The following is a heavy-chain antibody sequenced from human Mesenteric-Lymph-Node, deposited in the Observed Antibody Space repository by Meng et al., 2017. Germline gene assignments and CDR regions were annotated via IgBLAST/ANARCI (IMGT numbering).Heavy chain of an antibody. CDR3: ASFPPPGKQWLVTDY. V-gene: IGHV4-4*02. CDR2: IYHSGST. D-gene: IGHD6-19*01. CDR1: GGSISSSNW. Sequence: RPGSGPGLVTPSGTLSLTCAVSGGSISSSNWWSWVRQPPGKGLEWIGEIYHSGSTNYNPSLKSRVTISVDKSKNQFSLKLSSVTAADTAVYYCASFPPPGKQWLVTDYWGQGTLVTVSS. J-gene: IGHJ4*02.